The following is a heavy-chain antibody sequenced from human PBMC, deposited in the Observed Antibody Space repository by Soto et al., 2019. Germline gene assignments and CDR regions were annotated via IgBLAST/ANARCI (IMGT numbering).Heavy chain of an antibody. V-gene: IGHV4-4*02. Sequence: QVQLQESGPGLVKPSGTLSLTCAVSSGSISSSNWWSWVRQPPGKGLEWIGEIYHSGSTNYNPSLKSRVTLSVDKSKNQFSLKLSSVTAADTAVYYCARKGGEIGDLLGIGYFDLWGRGTLVTVSS. CDR3: ARKGGEIGDLLGIGYFDL. CDR2: IYHSGST. D-gene: IGHD3-10*01. CDR1: SGSISSSNW. J-gene: IGHJ2*01.